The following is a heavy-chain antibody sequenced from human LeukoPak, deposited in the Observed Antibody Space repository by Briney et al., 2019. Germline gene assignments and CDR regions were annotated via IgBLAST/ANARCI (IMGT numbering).Heavy chain of an antibody. J-gene: IGHJ5*02. V-gene: IGHV1-69*05. CDR1: GGTFNNSA. D-gene: IGHD4-17*01. Sequence: SVKVSCKTSGGTFNNSAISWVRQAPGQGLEWLGGIMPLFGTAGYAQKFQGRVTITKDESTRTVYLELTSLTSDDTAVYYCARDVHGDYGSGWFDPWGQGTLVSVSS. CDR2: IMPLFGTA. CDR3: ARDVHGDYGSGWFDP.